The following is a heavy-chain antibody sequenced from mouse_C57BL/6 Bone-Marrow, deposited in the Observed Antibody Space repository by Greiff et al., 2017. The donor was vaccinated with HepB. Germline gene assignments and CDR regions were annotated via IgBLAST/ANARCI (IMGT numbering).Heavy chain of an antibody. CDR3: ARRSSGYWFAY. Sequence: VQLQQSGPELVKPGASVKISCKASGYTFTDYYMNWVKQSHGKSLEWIGDINPNNGGTSYNQKFKGKATLTVDKSSSTAYMELRSLTSEDSAVYYCARRSSGYWFAYWGQGTPVTVSA. D-gene: IGHD3-2*02. CDR2: INPNNGGT. CDR1: GYTFTDYY. J-gene: IGHJ3*01. V-gene: IGHV1-26*01.